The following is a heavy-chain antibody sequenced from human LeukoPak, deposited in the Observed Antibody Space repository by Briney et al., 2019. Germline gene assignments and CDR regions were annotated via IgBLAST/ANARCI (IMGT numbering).Heavy chain of an antibody. CDR1: GGTFSYA. Sequence: SVKLSCKASGGTFSYAISWVRRAPGQGLEWMGGIIPIFGTADYAQQFQGRVTMTTDESRSTAYMELSSLRSDDTAVYYCARLGVGYDIQHWFDPWGQGTLVSVSS. D-gene: IGHD3-9*01. J-gene: IGHJ5*02. V-gene: IGHV1-69*05. CDR2: IIPIFGTA. CDR3: ARLGVGYDIQHWFDP.